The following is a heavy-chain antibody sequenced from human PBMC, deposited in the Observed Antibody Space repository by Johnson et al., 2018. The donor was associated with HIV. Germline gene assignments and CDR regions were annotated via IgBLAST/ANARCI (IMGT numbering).Heavy chain of an antibody. D-gene: IGHD5-12*01. Sequence: QVQLVESGGGLVQPGGSLRLSCAASGFTFNTYGMHWVRQAPGKGLEWVAFIRYDGSDKYYADYVKGRFTISRDSSKNTLYLQMNSLRAEDTAVYYCARDHSGYDSVTAAFDIWGQGTMVTVSS. CDR2: IRYDGSDK. CDR1: GFTFNTYG. CDR3: ARDHSGYDSVTAAFDI. V-gene: IGHV3-30*02. J-gene: IGHJ3*02.